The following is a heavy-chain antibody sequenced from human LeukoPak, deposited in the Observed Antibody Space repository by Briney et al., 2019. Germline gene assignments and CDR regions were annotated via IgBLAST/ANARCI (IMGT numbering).Heavy chain of an antibody. V-gene: IGHV4-59*01. CDR1: GGSISSYY. J-gene: IGHJ4*02. D-gene: IGHD3-10*01. CDR3: ARAGVKEYYYGLFDS. CDR2: IYYSGST. Sequence: PSETLSLTCTVSGGSISSYYWSWIRQLPGKGLEWIGYIYYSGSTNYNPSLKSRVTISVDTSKNQFSLKLSSVTAADTAVYYCARAGVKEYYYGLFDSWGQGTLVTVSS.